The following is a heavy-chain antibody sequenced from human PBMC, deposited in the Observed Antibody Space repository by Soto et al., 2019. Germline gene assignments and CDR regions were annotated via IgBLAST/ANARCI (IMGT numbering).Heavy chain of an antibody. J-gene: IGHJ4*02. D-gene: IGHD6-19*01. V-gene: IGHV1-3*01. CDR2: INAGNGNT. CDR3: ARSVAVPADFDD. Sequence: GASVKVSCKASGYTFTGYAMHWVRQAPGQRLEWMGWINAGNGNTKYSQKFQGRVTITRDTSASTAYMELSSLRSEDTAVYYCARSVAVPADFDDWGQGTLVPVSS. CDR1: GYTFTGYA.